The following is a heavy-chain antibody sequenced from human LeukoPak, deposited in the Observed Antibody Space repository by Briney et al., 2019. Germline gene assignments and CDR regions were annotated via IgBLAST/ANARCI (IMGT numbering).Heavy chain of an antibody. D-gene: IGHD3-9*01. CDR2: IYYSGST. V-gene: IGHV4-59*01. CDR3: AREPILEAFDI. CDR1: GGSFSGYY. Sequence: SQTLSLTCAVYGGSFSGYYWSWIRQPPGKGLEWIGYIYYSGSTNYNPSLKSRVTISVDTSKNQFSLKLSSVTAADTGVYYCAREPILEAFDIWGQGTMVTVSS. J-gene: IGHJ3*02.